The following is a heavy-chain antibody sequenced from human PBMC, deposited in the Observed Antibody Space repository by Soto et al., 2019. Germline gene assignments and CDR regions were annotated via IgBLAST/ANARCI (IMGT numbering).Heavy chain of an antibody. CDR2: IYPGDSDT. J-gene: IGHJ3*02. Sequence: PGESLKISCKGSGYSFTSYWIGWVRQMPGKGLEWKGIIYPGDSDTTYSPSFQGQVTISADKSISTAYLQWSSLKASDTAMYYCASHYDILTGYYRPYDAFVIWGQGTMVTVSS. V-gene: IGHV5-51*01. CDR1: GYSFTSYW. D-gene: IGHD3-9*01. CDR3: ASHYDILTGYYRPYDAFVI.